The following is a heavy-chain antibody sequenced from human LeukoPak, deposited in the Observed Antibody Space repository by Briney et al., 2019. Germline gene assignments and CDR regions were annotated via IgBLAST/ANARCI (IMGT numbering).Heavy chain of an antibody. CDR1: GGSISSYY. Sequence: SETPSLTCTVSGGSISSYYWSWIRQPPGKGLEWIGYIYYSGCTNYNPSLKSRVTISVDTSKNQFSLKLSSVTAADTAVYYCARVRATVTTWYFDLWGRGTLVTVSS. D-gene: IGHD4-17*01. V-gene: IGHV4-59*01. CDR3: ARVRATVTTWYFDL. J-gene: IGHJ2*01. CDR2: IYYSGCT.